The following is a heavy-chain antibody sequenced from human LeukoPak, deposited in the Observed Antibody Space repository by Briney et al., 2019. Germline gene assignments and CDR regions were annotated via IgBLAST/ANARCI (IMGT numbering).Heavy chain of an antibody. D-gene: IGHD3-22*01. CDR1: GFTFSSYA. Sequence: GGSLRLSCAASGFTFSSYAMSWVRQAPGKGLEWVSAISGSGGSTYCADSVKGRFTISRDNSKNTLYLQMNSLRAEDTAVYYCANSLGSYYYDSSGYFDYWGQGTLVTVSS. CDR2: ISGSGGST. CDR3: ANSLGSYYYDSSGYFDY. J-gene: IGHJ4*02. V-gene: IGHV3-23*01.